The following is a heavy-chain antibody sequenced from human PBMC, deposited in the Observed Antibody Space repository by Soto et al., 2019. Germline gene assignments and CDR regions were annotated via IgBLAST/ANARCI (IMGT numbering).Heavy chain of an antibody. V-gene: IGHV4-34*01. CDR2: INHSGST. D-gene: IGHD6-19*01. J-gene: IGHJ4*02. Sequence: SETLSLTCAVYGGSFSGYYWSWIRQPPGKGLEWIGEINHSGSTNHNPSLKSRVTISVDTSKNQFSLKLSSVTAADTAVYYCARAGYSSGWYIGYWGQGTLVTVSS. CDR1: GGSFSGYY. CDR3: ARAGYSSGWYIGY.